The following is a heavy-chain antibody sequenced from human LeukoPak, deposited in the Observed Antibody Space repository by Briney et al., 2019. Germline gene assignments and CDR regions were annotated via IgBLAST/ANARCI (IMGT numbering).Heavy chain of an antibody. V-gene: IGHV4-38-2*02. CDR3: ANYYASSGNYYNYYMDV. CDR1: GYSISSGYY. J-gene: IGHJ6*03. D-gene: IGHD3-22*01. CDR2: IYHGGNT. Sequence: SETLSLTCTVSGYSISSGYYWGWIRQPPGKGLEWIGSIYHGGNTYYNPSLKSRVTISVDTSRNQFSLKLTSVTAADTAVYYCANYYASSGNYYNYYMDVWGKGTTVTVSS.